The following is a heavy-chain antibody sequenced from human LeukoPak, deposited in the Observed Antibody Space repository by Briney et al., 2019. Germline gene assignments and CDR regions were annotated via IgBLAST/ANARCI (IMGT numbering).Heavy chain of an antibody. CDR1: GGSFSNLY. Sequence: PSETLSLTCAVYGGSFSNLYWSWIRQPPGKGLEWIGEINHRGSITYNPSLKSRVTMSVDTSKNQFSLQLSSVTAADTAVYYCASLMLIAAGSDFWGQGNLVTVSS. CDR2: INHRGSI. V-gene: IGHV4-34*01. J-gene: IGHJ4*02. D-gene: IGHD6-13*01. CDR3: ASLMLIAAGSDF.